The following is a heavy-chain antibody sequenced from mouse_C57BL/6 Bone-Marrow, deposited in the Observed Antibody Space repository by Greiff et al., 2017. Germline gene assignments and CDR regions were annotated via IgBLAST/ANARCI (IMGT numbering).Heavy chain of an antibody. J-gene: IGHJ3*01. CDR1: GYTFTSYW. CDR3: ARQLRGWFAY. CDR2: IYPGSGST. V-gene: IGHV1-55*01. Sequence: VQLQQPGAELVKPGASVKMSCKASGYTFTSYWITWVKQRPGQGLEWIGDIYPGSGSTNYNEKFQSKATLTVATSSSTAYMQLSSLTSEDSAVYYCARQLRGWFAYWGQGTLVTVSA. D-gene: IGHD3-2*02.